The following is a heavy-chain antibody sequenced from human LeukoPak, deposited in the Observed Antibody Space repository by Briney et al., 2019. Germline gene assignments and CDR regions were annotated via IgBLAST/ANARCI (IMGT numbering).Heavy chain of an antibody. CDR3: AKISFVVTAIRPVYY. V-gene: IGHV3-23*01. D-gene: IGHD2-21*02. J-gene: IGHJ4*02. CDR2: ISGSGGST. Sequence: GGSLRLSCAGSGFTYSRYAMSWVRQAPGKGLEWVSAISGSGGSTYYADSVKGRFTISRDNSKNTLYLQMNSLRAEDTAVYSCAKISFVVTAIRPVYYRGPGTLVTVSS. CDR1: GFTYSRYA.